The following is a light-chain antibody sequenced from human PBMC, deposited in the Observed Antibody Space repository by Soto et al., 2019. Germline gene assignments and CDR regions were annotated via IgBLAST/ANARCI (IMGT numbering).Light chain of an antibody. J-gene: IGKJ1*01. CDR2: GAS. CDR3: QQYNDWPGT. CDR1: QSVSSN. V-gene: IGKV3-15*01. Sequence: ELVMTQSPATLSVSPGERATLSCGASQSVSSNLAWYQQKPGQAPRLLIYGASTRATGIPARFSGSGSGTEFTLTISSLQSEDFAVYYCQQYNDWPGTFGQGTKVDIK.